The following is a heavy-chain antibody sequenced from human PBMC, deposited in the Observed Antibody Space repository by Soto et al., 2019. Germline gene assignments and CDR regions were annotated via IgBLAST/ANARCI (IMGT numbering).Heavy chain of an antibody. J-gene: IGHJ6*02. CDR2: IYPGDSDT. CDR1: GYSFTSYW. V-gene: IGHV5-51*01. CDR3: ARHDYSGSPNYYYGMDV. D-gene: IGHD3-10*01. Sequence: AGESLKISCKGSGYSFTSYWIGWVRQMPGKGLEWMGIIYPGDSDTRYSPSFQGQVTISADKSISTAYLQWSSLKASDTAMYYCARHDYSGSPNYYYGMDVWGQGTTVTVSS.